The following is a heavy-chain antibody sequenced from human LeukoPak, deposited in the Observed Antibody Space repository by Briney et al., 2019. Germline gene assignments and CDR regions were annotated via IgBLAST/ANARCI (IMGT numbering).Heavy chain of an antibody. D-gene: IGHD5-18*01. CDR2: MNPNSGNT. CDR1: GYTFTSYG. Sequence: VASVKVSCKASGYTFTSYGISWVRQATGQGLEWMGWMNPNSGNTGYAQKFQGRVTMTRNTSISTAYMELSSLRSEDTAVYYCARRGYSYGYTAYYFDYWGQGTLVTVSS. J-gene: IGHJ4*02. CDR3: ARRGYSYGYTAYYFDY. V-gene: IGHV1-8*02.